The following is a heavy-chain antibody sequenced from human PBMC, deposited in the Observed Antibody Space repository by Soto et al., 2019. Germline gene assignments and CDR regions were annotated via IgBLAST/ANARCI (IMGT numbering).Heavy chain of an antibody. D-gene: IGHD1-26*01. CDR3: ARDRPYSGSYWDAFDI. Sequence: SETLSLTCTVSGGSVNSGSYYWSWIRQPPGKGLEWIGYIYYSGSTNYNPSLKSRVTISVDTSKNQFSLKLSSVTAADTAVYYCARDRPYSGSYWDAFDIWGQGTMVTVSS. J-gene: IGHJ3*02. CDR1: GGSVNSGSYY. V-gene: IGHV4-61*01. CDR2: IYYSGST.